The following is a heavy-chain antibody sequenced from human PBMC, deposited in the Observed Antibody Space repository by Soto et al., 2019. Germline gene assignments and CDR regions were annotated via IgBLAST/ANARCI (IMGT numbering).Heavy chain of an antibody. CDR1: GFTFSSYG. Sequence: LRLSCAASGFTFSSYGMHWVRQAPGKGLEWVALISYDGNNKFYADSMKGRFTISRDNSKNTLYLQMNSLRAEDTAVYYCAKSDSNYGYNWFDPWGQGTLVTVSS. D-gene: IGHD4-4*01. CDR3: AKSDSNYGYNWFDP. J-gene: IGHJ5*02. CDR2: ISYDGNNK. V-gene: IGHV3-30*18.